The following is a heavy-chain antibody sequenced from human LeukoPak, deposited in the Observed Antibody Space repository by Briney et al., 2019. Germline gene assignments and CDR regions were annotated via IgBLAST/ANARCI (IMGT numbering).Heavy chain of an antibody. CDR2: INHSGST. Sequence: SETLSLTCAVYGGSFSGYYWSWIRQPPGKGLEWIGEINHSGSTNYNPSLKSRVTISVDMSKNQFSLKLSSVTAADTAVYYCARGALVLYAFDIWGQGTMVTVSS. V-gene: IGHV4-34*01. CDR1: GGSFSGYY. J-gene: IGHJ3*02. D-gene: IGHD6-13*01. CDR3: ARGALVLYAFDI.